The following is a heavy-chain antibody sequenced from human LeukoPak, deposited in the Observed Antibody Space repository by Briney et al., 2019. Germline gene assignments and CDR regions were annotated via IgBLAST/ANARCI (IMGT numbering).Heavy chain of an antibody. Sequence: PGGSLRLSCAASGFTFDGYAMHWVRQAPGKGLEWVSGISWNSGSIGYADSVKGRFTISRDNAKNSLYLRMNSLRAEDTALYYCAKGTASIPIYMDVWGKGTTVTISS. CDR2: ISWNSGSI. J-gene: IGHJ6*03. V-gene: IGHV3-9*01. CDR3: AKGTASIPIYMDV. CDR1: GFTFDGYA. D-gene: IGHD6-6*01.